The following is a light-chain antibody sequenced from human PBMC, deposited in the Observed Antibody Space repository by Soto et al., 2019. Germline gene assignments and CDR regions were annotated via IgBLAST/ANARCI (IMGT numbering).Light chain of an antibody. CDR3: QQRYIGLT. Sequence: EIVLTQSPVTLSLSPGERATLSCRASQSVSRYLAWYQQKPGQAPRLLVYDASNRATGIPARCSGSGSGTEFTLIISSLEPEDFSVYYCQQRYIGLTFGGGTKVEMK. J-gene: IGKJ4*01. CDR1: QSVSRY. V-gene: IGKV3-11*01. CDR2: DAS.